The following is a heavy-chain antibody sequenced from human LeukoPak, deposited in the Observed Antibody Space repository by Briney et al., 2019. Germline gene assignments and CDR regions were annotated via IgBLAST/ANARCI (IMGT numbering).Heavy chain of an antibody. Sequence: ASVKVSCKVSGYTLTELPIHWVRQAPGKGLEWMGGFDPEDGETIYAQKFQGRVTMTEDTSTDTAYMELSSLRSEDTAVYYCATIAAADRAWFDPWGQGTLVTVSS. V-gene: IGHV1-24*01. CDR2: FDPEDGET. CDR1: GYTLTELP. J-gene: IGHJ5*02. CDR3: ATIAAADRAWFDP. D-gene: IGHD6-13*01.